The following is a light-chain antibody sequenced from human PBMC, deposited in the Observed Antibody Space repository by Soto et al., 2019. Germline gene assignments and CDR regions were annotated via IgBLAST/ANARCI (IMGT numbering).Light chain of an antibody. CDR2: GAS. J-gene: IGKJ4*01. V-gene: IGKV1-12*01. CDR3: QQTNTFLPLT. Sequence: DIQMTQSPSSVSASVGDRVTITCRASQGISNWLAWYQQQPGKAPKLLIYGASSLQSGVPSRFSGGGSGTHFTLIISSLQPEDFATYYCQQTNTFLPLTFCGGTKVEI. CDR1: QGISNW.